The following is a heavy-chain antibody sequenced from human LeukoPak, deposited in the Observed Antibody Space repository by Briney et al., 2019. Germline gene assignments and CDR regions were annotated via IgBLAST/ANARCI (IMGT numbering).Heavy chain of an antibody. D-gene: IGHD5-18*01. CDR3: ARPMGYSYGSPYYFDY. CDR1: GFTFSSYW. CDR2: IKQDGSEK. J-gene: IGHJ4*02. Sequence: GGSLRLSCAASGFTFSSYWMSWVRQAPGKGLEWVANIKQDGSEKYYVDSVKGRFTISRDNAKNSLYLQMNSLRAEDTAVYYCARPMGYSYGSPYYFDYWGQGTLVTVSS. V-gene: IGHV3-7*01.